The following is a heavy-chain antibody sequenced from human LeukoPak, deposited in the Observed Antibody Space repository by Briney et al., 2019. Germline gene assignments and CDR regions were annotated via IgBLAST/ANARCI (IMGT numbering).Heavy chain of an antibody. D-gene: IGHD5-12*01. Sequence: SETLSLTCTVSGYSISSGYYWGWIRQPPGKGLEWIGYIYYSGSTNYNPSLKSRVTISVDTSKNQFSLKLSSVTAADTAVYYCASLYSGYDGGYYYMDVWGKGTTVTVSS. CDR1: GYSISSGYY. J-gene: IGHJ6*03. CDR3: ASLYSGYDGGYYYMDV. V-gene: IGHV4-61*01. CDR2: IYYSGST.